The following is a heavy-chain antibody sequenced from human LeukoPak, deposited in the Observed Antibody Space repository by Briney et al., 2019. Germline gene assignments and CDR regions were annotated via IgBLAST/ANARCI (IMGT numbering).Heavy chain of an antibody. D-gene: IGHD2-15*01. CDR2: ISSSSSTI. Sequence: GGSLRLSCVASGFAFSSYSMSWVRQAPGKGLEWLSYISSSSSTIYEADSVKGRFTNSRDNAKNSLYLQMNSLRAEDTAVYYCASLLVSSTAYWGQGTLVTVSS. J-gene: IGHJ4*02. CDR3: ASLLVSSTAY. CDR1: GFAFSSYS. V-gene: IGHV3-48*01.